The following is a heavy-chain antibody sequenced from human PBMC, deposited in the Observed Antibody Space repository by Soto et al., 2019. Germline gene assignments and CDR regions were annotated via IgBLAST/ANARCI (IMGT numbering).Heavy chain of an antibody. J-gene: IGHJ6*02. CDR2: INHSGST. CDR1: GGSFSGYY. V-gene: IGHV4-34*01. CDR3: ASPHYYYGMDV. Sequence: QVQLQQWGAGLLKPSETLSLTCAVYGGSFSGYYWSWIRQPPGKGLEWIGEINHSGSTNCNPSLKSRVTISVDTSKNQFSLKLSSVTAADTAVYYCASPHYYYGMDVWGQGTTVTVSS.